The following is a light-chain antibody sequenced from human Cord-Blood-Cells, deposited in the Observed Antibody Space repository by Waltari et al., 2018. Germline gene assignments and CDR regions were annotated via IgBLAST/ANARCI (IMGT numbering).Light chain of an antibody. CDR1: QSVLYSSNNKNY. CDR3: QQYYSTPRT. V-gene: IGKV4-1*01. CDR2: WAS. Sequence: DIVMTQSPDSLAVSLGARATINGKSSQSVLYSSNNKNYLAWYQQKPGQPPKLLIYWASTRESGVPDRFSGSGSGTDFTLTISSLQAEDVAVYYCQQYYSTPRTFGQGTKLEIK. J-gene: IGKJ2*01.